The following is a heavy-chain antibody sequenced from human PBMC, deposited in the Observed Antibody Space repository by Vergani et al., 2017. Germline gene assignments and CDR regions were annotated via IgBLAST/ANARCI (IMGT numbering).Heavy chain of an antibody. J-gene: IGHJ4*02. V-gene: IGHV4-4*07. CDR1: GVSISPYY. Sequence: QVQLEESGPGLVKPSETLSLTCIVSGVSISPYYWSWIRQAAGKGLEWIGRIYTSESTNYNPSLMSRFTMSVNTSKNQFSLKLSSVAAADTAVDYCAREYSSSVGVLAYWGQGTLVTVSS. D-gene: IGHD6-6*01. CDR3: AREYSSSVGVLAY. CDR2: IYTSEST.